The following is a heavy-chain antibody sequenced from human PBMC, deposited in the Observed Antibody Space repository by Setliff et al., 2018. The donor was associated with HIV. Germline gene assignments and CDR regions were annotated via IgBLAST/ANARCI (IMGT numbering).Heavy chain of an antibody. V-gene: IGHV4-39*01. J-gene: IGHJ1*01. CDR3: ATVLMVYAIGGRYFQH. CDR2: IYYSGST. CDR1: GGSISTSNW. Sequence: PSETLSLTCTVSGGSISTSNWWGWIRQTPGKGLEWIGSIYYSGSTYYNPSLKSRVTISVDTSKNQFSLKLSSVTAADTAVYYCATVLMVYAIGGRYFQHRGQGTPVTVSS. D-gene: IGHD2-8*01.